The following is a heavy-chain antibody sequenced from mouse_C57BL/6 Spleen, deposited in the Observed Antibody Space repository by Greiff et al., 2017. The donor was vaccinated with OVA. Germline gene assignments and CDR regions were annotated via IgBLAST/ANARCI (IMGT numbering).Heavy chain of an antibody. CDR3: ARPYYYGSSYFDY. J-gene: IGHJ2*01. D-gene: IGHD1-1*01. CDR2: ISSGSSTI. V-gene: IGHV5-17*01. Sequence: EVQGVESGGGLVKPGGSLKLSCAASGFTFSDYGMHWVRQAPEKGLEWVAYISSGSSTIYYADTVKGRFIISRDNAKNTLFLQMTSLRSEDTAMYYCARPYYYGSSYFDYWGQGTTLTVSS. CDR1: GFTFSDYG.